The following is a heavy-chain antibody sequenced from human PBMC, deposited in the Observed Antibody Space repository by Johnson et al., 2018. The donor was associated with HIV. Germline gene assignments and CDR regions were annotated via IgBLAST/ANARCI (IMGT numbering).Heavy chain of an antibody. CDR1: RFTASRNY. J-gene: IGHJ3*02. CDR3: ASEVRGVLDI. Sequence: LVEPGGAVVQRGRSLILSSAGSRFTASRNYMSWVRQAPGKGLEWVSVIYSGGSTYYADSVKGRFTISRDNSKNTLYLQMNSLRVEDTAVYYCASEVRGVLDIWGQGTMVTVSS. D-gene: IGHD3-10*01. CDR2: IYSGGST. V-gene: IGHV3-66*01.